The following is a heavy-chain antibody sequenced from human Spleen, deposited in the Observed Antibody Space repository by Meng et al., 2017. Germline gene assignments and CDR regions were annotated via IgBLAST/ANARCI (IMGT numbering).Heavy chain of an antibody. CDR1: GYSFTSYW. D-gene: IGHD3-10*01. J-gene: IGHJ3*02. V-gene: IGHV5-51*01. CDR3: ARRAPVPGRPTMVRGVIITTGGGLAAFDI. CDR2: IYPGDSDT. Sequence: GGSLRLSCKGSGYSFTSYWIGWVRQMPGKGLEWMGIIYPGDSDTRYSPSFQGQVTISADKSISTAYLQWSSLKASDTAMYYCARRAPVPGRPTMVRGVIITTGGGLAAFDIWGQGTMVTVSS.